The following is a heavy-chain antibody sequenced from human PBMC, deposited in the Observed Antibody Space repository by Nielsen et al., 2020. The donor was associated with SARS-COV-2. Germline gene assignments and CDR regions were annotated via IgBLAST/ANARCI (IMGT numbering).Heavy chain of an antibody. J-gene: IGHJ3*02. CDR3: ASGSGDSLAFDI. CDR2: IYRSDNS. D-gene: IGHD1-26*01. V-gene: IGHV3-23*05. CDR1: GFIFSNYA. Sequence: GESLKISCAASGFIFSNYAMTWVRQAPGKGLEWLSIIYRSDNSYYADSVKGRFTISRDNSKNTLYLQMNSLTGDDTAVYYCASGSGDSLAFDIWGQGTMVIVSS.